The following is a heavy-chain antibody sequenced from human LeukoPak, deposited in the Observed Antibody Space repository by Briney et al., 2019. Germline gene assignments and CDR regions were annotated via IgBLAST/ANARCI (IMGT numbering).Heavy chain of an antibody. V-gene: IGHV4-59*07. CDR3: ARGVDTSIRYYFDY. D-gene: IGHD5-18*01. Sequence: SDTLSLTCSVSGGSMSSYYWIWVRQPPGKGLEYVGHIYYSGCTNYNSSLKRRLTISLGTSNNQFSLKLSSVTAADTAVYYWARGVDTSIRYYFDYWGQGTLVTVSS. CDR1: GGSMSSYY. CDR2: IYYSGCT. J-gene: IGHJ4*02.